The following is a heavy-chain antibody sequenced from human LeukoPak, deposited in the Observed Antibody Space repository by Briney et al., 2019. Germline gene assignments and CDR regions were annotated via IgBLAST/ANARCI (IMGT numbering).Heavy chain of an antibody. Sequence: GGSLRLSCAASGFTFSSYWMSWVRQAPGKGLEWVANIKQDGSEKYYVDSVKGRFTISRDNAKNSLYLQMNSLRAEDTAVYYCARGRGYSGYDLGYWGQGTLVTVSS. CDR1: GFTFSSYW. J-gene: IGHJ4*02. D-gene: IGHD5-12*01. V-gene: IGHV3-7*01. CDR2: IKQDGSEK. CDR3: ARGRGYSGYDLGY.